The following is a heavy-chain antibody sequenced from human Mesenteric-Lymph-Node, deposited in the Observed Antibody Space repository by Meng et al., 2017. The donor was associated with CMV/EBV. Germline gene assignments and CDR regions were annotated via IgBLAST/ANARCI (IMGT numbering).Heavy chain of an antibody. CDR2: ISYDGKDK. CDR3: ARDRLPVVEPTHDMDV. Sequence: GESLKISCAASGFTFSRNAMHWVRQAPDKGLEWVAVISYDGKDKSYADPVKGRFTISRDNSKNTLYLQMHSLRAEDTAVYYCARDRLPVVEPTHDMDVWGQGTTVTVSS. V-gene: IGHV3-30*04. D-gene: IGHD1-14*01. J-gene: IGHJ6*02. CDR1: GFTFSRNA.